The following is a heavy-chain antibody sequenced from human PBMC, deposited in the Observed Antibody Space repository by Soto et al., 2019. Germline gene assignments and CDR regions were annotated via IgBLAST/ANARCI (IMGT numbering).Heavy chain of an antibody. CDR3: AKDRFSTGALFFDY. V-gene: IGHV3-30*18. Sequence: QVNLVESGGGVVQPGRSLRLSCAASGFTFTAHAMHWVRQAPGKGLEWVALISHDGSYGRYADSVKGRFTISRDNSKNTLYLQMTSLSAEDTAVYFCAKDRFSTGALFFDYWGQGTLVTVS. CDR1: GFTFTAHA. D-gene: IGHD3-3*01. CDR2: ISHDGSYG. J-gene: IGHJ4*02.